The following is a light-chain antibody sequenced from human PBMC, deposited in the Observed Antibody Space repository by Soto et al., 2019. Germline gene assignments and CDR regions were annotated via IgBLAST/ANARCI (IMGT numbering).Light chain of an antibody. CDR2: GNS. Sequence: QSVLAQLPSVSGAPGQRVTLSCAGSSSNIGAGYDVHWYQQLPGTAPKLLIFGNSNRPSGVPDRFSGSKSDTSASLAITGLQAEDEADYYCQTYDSSLSGLFVFGTGTKVTV. V-gene: IGLV1-40*01. CDR3: QTYDSSLSGLFV. J-gene: IGLJ1*01. CDR1: SSNIGAGYD.